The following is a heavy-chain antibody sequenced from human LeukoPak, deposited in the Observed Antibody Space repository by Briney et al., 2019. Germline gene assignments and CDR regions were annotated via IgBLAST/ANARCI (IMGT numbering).Heavy chain of an antibody. CDR3: ARGLGGMVDFDY. CDR1: GYTFTNYD. V-gene: IGHV1-46*01. D-gene: IGHD1-26*01. J-gene: IGHJ4*02. Sequence: ASVKVSCKASGYTFTNYDINWVRQAPGQGLEWMGIINPSGGSTSYAQKFQGRVTMTRDTSTSTVYIELSSLRSEDTAVYYCARGLGGMVDFDYWGQGTLVTVSS. CDR2: INPSGGST.